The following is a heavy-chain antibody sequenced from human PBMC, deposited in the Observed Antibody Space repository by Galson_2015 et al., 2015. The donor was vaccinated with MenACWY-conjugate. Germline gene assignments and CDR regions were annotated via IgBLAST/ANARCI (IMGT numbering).Heavy chain of an antibody. V-gene: IGHV3-53*01. J-gene: IGHJ6*02. CDR2: FYSGGGT. CDR1: GFTVSSNY. Sequence: SLRLSCAASGFTVSSNYMSWVRQAPGKGLEWVSVFYSGGGTYYADSVKGRFTISSDNSKNTLYLQMNSLRAEDTAVYYCARDSGYGMDVWGQGTTVTVSS. D-gene: IGHD6-25*01. CDR3: ARDSGYGMDV.